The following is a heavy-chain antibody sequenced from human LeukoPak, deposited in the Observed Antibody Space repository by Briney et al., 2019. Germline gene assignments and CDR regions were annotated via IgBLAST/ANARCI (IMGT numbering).Heavy chain of an antibody. J-gene: IGHJ6*03. CDR3: GGTVIQVGALPDHYCYYMDV. Sequence: ASVKVSCKASGYTFTSYGISWVRQAPGQGLEWMGWISAYNGNTNYAQKLQGRVTMTTDTSTSTAYMELRSLRSDDTAVYYCGGTVIQVGALPDHYCYYMDVWGKGTTVTVSS. V-gene: IGHV1-18*01. D-gene: IGHD1-26*01. CDR1: GYTFTSYG. CDR2: ISAYNGNT.